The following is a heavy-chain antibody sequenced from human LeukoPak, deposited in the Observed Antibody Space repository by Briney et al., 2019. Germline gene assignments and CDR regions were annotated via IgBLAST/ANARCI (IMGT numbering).Heavy chain of an antibody. CDR1: GFTFSNYA. V-gene: IGHV3-23*01. CDR3: AKDRTRYTGYVHFDY. CDR2: FSGSGDST. Sequence: GGSLRLSCVASGFTFSNYAMSWVRQASGKGLEWVSSFSGSGDSTNYADSVKGRFTISRDNSKNTLSLQMNGLRAEDTAVYYCAKDRTRYTGYVHFDYWGQGTLVTVSS. D-gene: IGHD5-12*01. J-gene: IGHJ4*02.